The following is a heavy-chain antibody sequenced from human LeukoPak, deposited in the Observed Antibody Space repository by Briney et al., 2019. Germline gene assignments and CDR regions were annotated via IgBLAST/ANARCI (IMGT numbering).Heavy chain of an antibody. V-gene: IGHV3-21*01. J-gene: IGHJ6*02. CDR2: ISSSSSYI. CDR1: GFTFSSYA. D-gene: IGHD2-2*02. Sequence: PGGSLRLSCAASGFTFSSYAMTWVRQAPGKGLEWVSSISSSSSYIYYADSVKGRFTISRDNAKNSLYLQMNSLRAEDTAVYYCARVLYTLNYYGMDVWGQGTTVTVSS. CDR3: ARVLYTLNYYGMDV.